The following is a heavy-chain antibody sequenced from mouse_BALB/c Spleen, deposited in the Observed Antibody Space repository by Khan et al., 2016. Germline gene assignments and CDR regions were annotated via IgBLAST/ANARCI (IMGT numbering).Heavy chain of an antibody. CDR2: ISSGGST. J-gene: IGHJ2*01. CDR1: GFTFSSYA. V-gene: IGHV5-6-5*01. CDR3: AREDYGNYGDYFDY. Sequence: EVELVESGGGLVKPGGSLKLSCAASGFTFSSYAMSWVRQTPEKRLEWVASISSGGSTYYPDSVKGRFTISRDNARNILNLQMSSLRSEDTAMYXWAREDYGNYGDYFDYWGQGTTLTVSS. D-gene: IGHD2-1*01.